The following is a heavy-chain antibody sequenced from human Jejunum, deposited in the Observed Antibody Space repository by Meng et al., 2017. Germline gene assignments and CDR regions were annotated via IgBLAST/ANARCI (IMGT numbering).Heavy chain of an antibody. CDR2: IKQDGSVK. J-gene: IGHJ3*02. D-gene: IGHD4-17*01. CDR3: ATPFEYGYYGDALSI. Sequence: GESLKISCAASGFTFSGYWMTWVRQAPGKGLEWVANIKQDGSVKEYVDSLKGRFTISRDNAKNSLYLQMNSLRVEDTAVYYCATPFEYGYYGDALSIWGRGTMVTVSS. CDR1: GFTFSGYW. V-gene: IGHV3-7*01.